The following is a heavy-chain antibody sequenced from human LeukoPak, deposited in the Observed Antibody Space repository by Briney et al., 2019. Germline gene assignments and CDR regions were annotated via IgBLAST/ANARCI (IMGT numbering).Heavy chain of an antibody. V-gene: IGHV1-24*01. Sequence: ASVKVSSKVSGYTLTELSMHWVRQAPGKGLEWMGGFDPEDGETIYAQKFQGRVTMTEDTSTDTAYMELSSLRSEDTAVYYCATALGYSYGFDYWGQGTLVTVSS. J-gene: IGHJ4*02. D-gene: IGHD5-18*01. CDR3: ATALGYSYGFDY. CDR1: GYTLTELS. CDR2: FDPEDGET.